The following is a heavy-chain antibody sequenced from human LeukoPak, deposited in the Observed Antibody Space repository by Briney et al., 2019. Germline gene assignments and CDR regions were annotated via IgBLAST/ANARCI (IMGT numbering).Heavy chain of an antibody. D-gene: IGHD3-10*01. CDR1: GGSISSSNW. CDR2: IYHRGST. V-gene: IGHV4-4*02. CDR3: AKDGVIMVRGLLYYYYYYMDV. J-gene: IGHJ6*03. Sequence: SETLSLTCAVSGGSISSSNWWSWVRQPPGKGLEGMGEIYHRGSTNYNPSLKSRVTISVDKSKNQFCLKLSSVTAADTAVYYCAKDGVIMVRGLLYYYYYYMDVWGKGTTVTVSS.